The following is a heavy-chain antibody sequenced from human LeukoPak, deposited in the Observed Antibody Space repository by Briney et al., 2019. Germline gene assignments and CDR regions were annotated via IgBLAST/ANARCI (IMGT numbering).Heavy chain of an antibody. CDR2: IKTKTFGGTT. V-gene: IGHV3-49*03. J-gene: IGHJ4*02. Sequence: WFRQAPGKGPEWISFIKTKTFGGTTEYAASVKGRFTISRDDSTGIAYLQMDSLKPDDTAVYYCSRGVIVGAAYFDYWGQETLVTVSS. CDR3: SRGVIVGAAYFDY. D-gene: IGHD1-26*01.